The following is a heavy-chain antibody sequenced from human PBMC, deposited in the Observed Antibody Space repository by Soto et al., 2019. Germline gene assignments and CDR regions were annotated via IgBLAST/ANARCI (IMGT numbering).Heavy chain of an antibody. CDR2: IWYDGSNK. CDR3: ARGKDIVVLPAAKTKGPSDY. Sequence: GGSLRLSCAASGFTFSSYGMHWVRQAPGKGLEWVAVIWYDGSNKYYADSVKGRFTISRDNSKNTLYLQMNSLRAEDTAVYYCARGKDIVVLPAAKTKGPSDYRGQGTLVTVSS. CDR1: GFTFSSYG. J-gene: IGHJ4*02. V-gene: IGHV3-33*01. D-gene: IGHD2-2*01.